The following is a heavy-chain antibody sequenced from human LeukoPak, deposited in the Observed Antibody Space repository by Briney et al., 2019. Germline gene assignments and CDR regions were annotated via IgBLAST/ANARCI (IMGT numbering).Heavy chain of an antibody. CDR3: VRDSRSADY. CDR1: GFTFSTYC. V-gene: IGHV3-74*01. CDR2: ICPDGTVT. Sequence: GGSLRLSCAASGFTFSTYCMHWVRQAPGKGPMWVSRICPDGTVTNYADSVKARFIISRDNARNTVYLQMNSLRVEDTAVYYCVRDSRSADYWVQGTLVTVSS. J-gene: IGHJ4*02.